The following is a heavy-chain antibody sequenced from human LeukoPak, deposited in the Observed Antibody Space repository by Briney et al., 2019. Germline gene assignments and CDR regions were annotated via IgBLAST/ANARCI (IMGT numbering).Heavy chain of an antibody. Sequence: ASVKVSCKASGGTFSSYAISWVRQAPGQGLEWMGRIIPILGIANYAQKFQGRVTITADKSTSTAYMELNSLRSEDTAVYYCARARGDSFYYYGMDVWGQGTTVTVSS. D-gene: IGHD4-17*01. J-gene: IGHJ6*02. CDR2: IIPILGIA. CDR3: ARARGDSFYYYGMDV. CDR1: GGTFSSYA. V-gene: IGHV1-69*04.